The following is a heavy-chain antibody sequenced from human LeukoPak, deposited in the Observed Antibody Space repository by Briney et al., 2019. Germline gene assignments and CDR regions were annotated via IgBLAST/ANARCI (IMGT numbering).Heavy chain of an antibody. J-gene: IGHJ4*02. CDR1: GGTFSSYA. CDR2: INPSGGST. V-gene: IGHV1-46*01. CDR3: ARAIQVRGVMRY. D-gene: IGHD3-10*01. Sequence: ASVKVSCKASGGTFSSYAISWVRQAPGQGLEWMGIINPSGGSTSYAQKFQGRVTMTRDMSTSTVYMELSSLRSEDTAVYYCARAIQVRGVMRYWGQGTLVTVSS.